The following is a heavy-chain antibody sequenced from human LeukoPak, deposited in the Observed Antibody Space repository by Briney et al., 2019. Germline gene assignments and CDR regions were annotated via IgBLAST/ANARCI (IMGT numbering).Heavy chain of an antibody. CDR2: IYYSGST. D-gene: IGHD6-19*01. J-gene: IGHJ4*02. CDR1: GGFISSPSYF. Sequence: SETLSLTCTVSGGFISSPSYFWGWIRQPPGKGLEWIGTIYYSGSTYYNSSLKSRVTISVDTSKNQFSLKVSSVTAADTAIYYCARQRAVAGPYYFDYWGQGTLVTVSS. V-gene: IGHV4-39*07. CDR3: ARQRAVAGPYYFDY.